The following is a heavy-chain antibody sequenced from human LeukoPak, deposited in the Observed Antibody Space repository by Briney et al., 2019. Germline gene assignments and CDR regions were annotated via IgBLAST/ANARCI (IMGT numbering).Heavy chain of an antibody. CDR3: ARVSIVVVPAAWFDP. J-gene: IGHJ5*02. CDR1: GYTFTGYY. Sequence: ASVKVSCKASGYTFTGYYMHWVRQAPGQGLEWMGWINPNSGGTNYAQKFQGRVTMTRDTSNSTAYMELSRLRSDDTAVYYCARVSIVVVPAAWFDPWGQGTLVTVSS. V-gene: IGHV1-2*02. CDR2: INPNSGGT. D-gene: IGHD2-2*01.